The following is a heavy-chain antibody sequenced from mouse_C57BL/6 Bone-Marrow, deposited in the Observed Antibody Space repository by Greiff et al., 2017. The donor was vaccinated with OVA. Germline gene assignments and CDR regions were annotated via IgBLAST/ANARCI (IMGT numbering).Heavy chain of an antibody. CDR3: ARDERGLYYDV. J-gene: IGHJ1*03. D-gene: IGHD3-1*01. Sequence: QVHVKQSGPELVKPGASVKISCKASGYTFTDYYINWVKQRPGQGLEWIGWIYPGSGNTKYNEKFKGKATLTVDTSSSTAYMQLSSLTSENSAVYFCARDERGLYYDVWGTGTTVTVSS. V-gene: IGHV1-84*01. CDR1: GYTFTDYY. CDR2: IYPGSGNT.